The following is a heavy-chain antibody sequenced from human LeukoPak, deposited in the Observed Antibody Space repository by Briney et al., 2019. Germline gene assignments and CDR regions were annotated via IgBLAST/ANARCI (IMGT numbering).Heavy chain of an antibody. V-gene: IGHV3-11*04. CDR2: ISADAATV. D-gene: IGHD5-12*01. J-gene: IGHJ4*02. CDR1: GFTFDDYG. CDR3: ARMYSSGYYGDYFDY. Sequence: PGGSLRLSCAASGFTFDDYGMSWVRHAPGRGLEWISYISADAATVKYADSVEGRFTVSRDNTQNSIYLEMSSLRVDDTAVYYCARMYSSGYYGDYFDYWGQGNLVSVSS.